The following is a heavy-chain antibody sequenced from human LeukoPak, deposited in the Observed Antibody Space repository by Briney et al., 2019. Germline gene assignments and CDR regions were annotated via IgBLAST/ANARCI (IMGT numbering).Heavy chain of an antibody. CDR1: GFTFSSYG. CDR3: ANAYGSGSSYYYYYYMDV. CDR2: IRYDGSNK. V-gene: IGHV3-30*02. Sequence: GGSLRLSCAASGFTFSSYGMHWVRQAPGKGLEWVAFIRYDGSNKYYADSVKGRFTISRDNSKNTLYLQMNSLRAEDTAVYYCANAYGSGSSYYYYYYMDVWGKGTTVTVSS. D-gene: IGHD3-10*01. J-gene: IGHJ6*03.